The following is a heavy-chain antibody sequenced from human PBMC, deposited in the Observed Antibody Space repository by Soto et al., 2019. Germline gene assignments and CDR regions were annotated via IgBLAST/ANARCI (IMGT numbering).Heavy chain of an antibody. CDR3: ASRIPGSGEEYYYGMDV. D-gene: IGHD3-3*01. J-gene: IGHJ6*02. CDR2: IIPIFGTA. Sequence: QVQLVQSGAEVKKPGSSVKVSCKASGGTFSSYAISWVRQAPGQGLEWMGGIIPIFGTANYAQKFQGRVTITADESTSTADMELSSLRSEDTAVYYCASRIPGSGEEYYYGMDVWGQGTTVTVSS. CDR1: GGTFSSYA. V-gene: IGHV1-69*01.